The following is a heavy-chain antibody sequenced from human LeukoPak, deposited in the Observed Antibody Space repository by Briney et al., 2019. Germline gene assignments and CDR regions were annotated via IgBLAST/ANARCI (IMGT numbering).Heavy chain of an antibody. CDR3: TTIYFYYYDSSGYYSYFDY. CDR1: GFTFTNAW. V-gene: IGHV3-15*01. CDR2: IKSKTDGGTT. J-gene: IGHJ4*02. D-gene: IGHD3-22*01. Sequence: GGSLRLSCAASGFTFTNAWMSWVRQAPGKGREWVGRIKSKTDGGTTHYAAPVKGRFTISRDDSKNTLYLQMNSLKTEDTAVYYCTTIYFYYYDSSGYYSYFDYSGQGTLVTVSS.